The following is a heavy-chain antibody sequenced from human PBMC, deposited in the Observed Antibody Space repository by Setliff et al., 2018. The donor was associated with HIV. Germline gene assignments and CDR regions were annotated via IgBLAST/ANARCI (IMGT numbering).Heavy chain of an antibody. CDR1: GASISSPIYY. D-gene: IGHD6-13*01. J-gene: IGHJ4*02. Sequence: KTSETLSLTCSVSGASISSPIYYWGWIRQAPGKGLEWIGNIYYNGNTNYKPSLERRLTISVDTSKNQFSLSLSSVTATDTALYFSAAAEGQGPWYFFDNWGQGTQVTVS. CDR2: IYYNGNT. V-gene: IGHV4-39*01. CDR3: AAAEGQGPWYFFDN.